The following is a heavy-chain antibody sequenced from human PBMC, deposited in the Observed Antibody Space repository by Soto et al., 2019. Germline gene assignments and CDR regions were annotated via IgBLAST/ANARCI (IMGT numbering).Heavy chain of an antibody. Sequence: ASVKVSCKASGYTFTGYYMHWVRQAPGQGLERMGWINPNSGGTNYAQKFQGWVTMTRDTSISTAYMELSRLRSDDTAVYYCARGKQLELLSSYYYYGMDVWGQGTTVTVSS. J-gene: IGHJ6*02. V-gene: IGHV1-2*04. CDR1: GYTFTGYY. CDR2: INPNSGGT. CDR3: ARGKQLELLSSYYYYGMDV. D-gene: IGHD6-13*01.